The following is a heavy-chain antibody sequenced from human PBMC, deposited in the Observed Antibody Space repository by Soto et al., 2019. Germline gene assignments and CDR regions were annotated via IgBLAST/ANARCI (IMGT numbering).Heavy chain of an antibody. CDR2: ISGGTGTT. Sequence: VGSLRLSCAVSGITFSDYSINWVRQAPGKGLEWVSGISGGTGTTYYADSVKGRFTISRDNSKNTVYLQMNNLRAEDTALYYCATVLSAAFDIWGQGTMVTVSS. V-gene: IGHV3-23*01. CDR3: ATVLSAAFDI. J-gene: IGHJ3*02. CDR1: GITFSDYS.